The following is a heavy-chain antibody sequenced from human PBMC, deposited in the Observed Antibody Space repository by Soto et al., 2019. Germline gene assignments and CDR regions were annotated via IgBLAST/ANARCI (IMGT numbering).Heavy chain of an antibody. Sequence: GESLKISCKGSGYSFTSYWIGWVRQMPGKGLEWMGIIYPGDSDTRYSPSFQGQVTISADKSISTAYLQWSSLKASDTAMYYCARHGPMVRGVINHNYHYYYLDVWGKGTTVTVSS. CDR3: ARHGPMVRGVINHNYHYYYLDV. CDR1: GYSFTSYW. CDR2: IYPGDSDT. V-gene: IGHV5-51*01. D-gene: IGHD3-10*01. J-gene: IGHJ6*03.